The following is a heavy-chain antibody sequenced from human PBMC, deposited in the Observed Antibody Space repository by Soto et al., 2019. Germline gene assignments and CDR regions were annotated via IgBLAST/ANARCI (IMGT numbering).Heavy chain of an antibody. CDR3: ASGSALLVFDY. CDR1: GGTFSSYA. D-gene: IGHD1-26*01. V-gene: IGHV1-69*13. Sequence: WASVKVSCKASGGTFSSYAISWVRQAPGQGLEWMGGIIPIFGTANYAQKFQGRVTITANESTSTAYMELSSLRSEDTAVYYCASGSALLVFDYWGQGTLVTVSS. J-gene: IGHJ4*02. CDR2: IIPIFGTA.